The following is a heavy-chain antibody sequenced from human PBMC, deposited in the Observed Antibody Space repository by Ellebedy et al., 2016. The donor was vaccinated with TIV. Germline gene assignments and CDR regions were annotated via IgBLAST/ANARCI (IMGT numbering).Heavy chain of an antibody. CDR1: GFTFSNYA. CDR3: AKGYGSEGMDV. V-gene: IGHV3-23*01. J-gene: IGHJ6*02. Sequence: GESLKISXAASGFTFSNYAMSWVRQAPGKGLEWVSGISGSGAGTYYIDSVKGRFTISRDNSKDTLYLQMNSLRAEDTAVYYCAKGYGSEGMDVWGQGTTVTVSS. D-gene: IGHD3-10*01. CDR2: ISGSGAGT.